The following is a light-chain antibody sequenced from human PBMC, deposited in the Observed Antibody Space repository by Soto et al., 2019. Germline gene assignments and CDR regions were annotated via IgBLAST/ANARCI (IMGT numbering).Light chain of an antibody. CDR2: AAS. J-gene: IGKJ5*01. CDR1: QSISSW. CDR3: QQANSFPT. Sequence: DIQMTPSPSTLSASVGDRVTITCRASQSISSWLAWYQQKPGKAPKLLIYAASSLQSGVPSRFSGSGSGTDFTLTISSLQPEDFATYYCQQANSFPTFGQGTRLEIK. V-gene: IGKV1-12*01.